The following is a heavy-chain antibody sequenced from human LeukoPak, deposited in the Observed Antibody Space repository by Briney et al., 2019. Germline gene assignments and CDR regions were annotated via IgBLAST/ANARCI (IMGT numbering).Heavy chain of an antibody. V-gene: IGHV3-23*01. J-gene: IGHJ3*02. CDR2: ISASGGST. Sequence: GGSLGLSCAASGFTFRSHNMSWVRQAPGKGLEWVSGISASGGSTFYADSVKGRFTISRDNSKNTLYLQMNGLRVEDTAVYYCVREGPRGLAFDIWGQGTMVTVSS. CDR1: GFTFRSHN. CDR3: VREGPRGLAFDI.